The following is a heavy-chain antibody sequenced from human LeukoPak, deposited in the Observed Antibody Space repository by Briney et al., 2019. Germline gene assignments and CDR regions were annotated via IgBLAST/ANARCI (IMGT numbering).Heavy chain of an antibody. D-gene: IGHD5-18*01. V-gene: IGHV1-8*03. CDR1: GYTFTSYD. CDR2: MDPNSGNT. Sequence: ASVKVSCKASGYTFTSYDINWVRQATGQGLEWMGWMDPNSGNTGYAQKFQGRVTITRNTSISTAYMELSSLRSEDTAVYYCARGPRIQLWLDSYYYYYMDVWGKGTTVTVSS. CDR3: ARGPRIQLWLDSYYYYYMDV. J-gene: IGHJ6*03.